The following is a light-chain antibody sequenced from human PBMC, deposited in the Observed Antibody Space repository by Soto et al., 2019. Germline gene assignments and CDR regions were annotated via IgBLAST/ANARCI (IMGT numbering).Light chain of an antibody. J-gene: IGKJ4*01. CDR3: QQRHSTPT. CDR2: ATS. V-gene: IGKV1-39*01. Sequence: PVTQSAASLSASVGARVTITCRASQTISIDLNWYQQKPGTVPTLLISATSTLQSGVPSRLVVIGSGTDFTLTLRSMPPEDCATYDCQQRHSTPTFAGGTKVDIK. CDR1: QTISID.